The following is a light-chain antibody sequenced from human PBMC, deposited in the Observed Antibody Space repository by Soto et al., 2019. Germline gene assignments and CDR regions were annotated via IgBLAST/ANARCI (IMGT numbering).Light chain of an antibody. Sequence: DIVMTQSPDSLAVSLGERATINCKSSQSVLYSFSNKDYLAWYQQKPGQPPKMVIYWASTRESGVPDRFSGSGSGTDFTLTISSLQAEDVAVYYCQQYYSTPFTFGPGTKVDIK. CDR2: WAS. V-gene: IGKV4-1*01. J-gene: IGKJ3*01. CDR1: QSVLYSFSNKDY. CDR3: QQYYSTPFT.